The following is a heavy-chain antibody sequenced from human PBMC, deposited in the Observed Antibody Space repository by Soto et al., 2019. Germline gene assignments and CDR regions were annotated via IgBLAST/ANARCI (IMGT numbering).Heavy chain of an antibody. CDR3: AKTEVGSSGWSWFDP. Sequence: EVQLLESGGGLVQPGGSLRLSCAASGFTFSSYAMSWVRQAPGKGLEWVSAISGSGGSTYYADSVKGRFTISRDNSKNTVYLQMNSLRAEDTAVYYCAKTEVGSSGWSWFDPWGQGTLVTVSS. V-gene: IGHV3-23*01. D-gene: IGHD3-22*01. CDR1: GFTFSSYA. J-gene: IGHJ5*02. CDR2: ISGSGGST.